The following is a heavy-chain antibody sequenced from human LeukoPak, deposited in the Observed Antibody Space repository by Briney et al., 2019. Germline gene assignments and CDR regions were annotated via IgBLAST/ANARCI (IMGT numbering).Heavy chain of an antibody. CDR3: ARGPSGWYYYYGMDV. CDR1: GFTFSSYA. Sequence: PGRSLRLSCAASGFTFSSYAMHWVRQAPGKGLEWVAVISYDGSNKYYADSVKGRLTISRDNSKNTLYLQMNSLRAEDTAVYYCARGPSGWYYYYGMDVWGQGTTVTVSS. J-gene: IGHJ6*01. D-gene: IGHD6-19*01. CDR2: ISYDGSNK. V-gene: IGHV3-30-3*01.